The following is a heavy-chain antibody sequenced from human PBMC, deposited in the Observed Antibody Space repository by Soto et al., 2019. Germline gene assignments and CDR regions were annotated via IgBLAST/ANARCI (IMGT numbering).Heavy chain of an antibody. J-gene: IGHJ4*02. D-gene: IGHD1-20*01. CDR1: GFSFSNVW. CDR2: INPDGSEK. V-gene: IGHV3-7*01. Sequence: EVLLVESGGGLVQPGGSLRLSCAASGFSFSNVWMTWVRQAPGKGLECLACINPDGSEKYYVDSVKGRFTVSRDNARNSLYVQMNSLRADDTAVYYCTRDLNWKAHWGQGTLVTVSS. CDR3: TRDLNWKAH.